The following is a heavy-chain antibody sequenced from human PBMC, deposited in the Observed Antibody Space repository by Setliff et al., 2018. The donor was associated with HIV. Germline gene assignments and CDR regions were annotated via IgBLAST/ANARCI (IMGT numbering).Heavy chain of an antibody. V-gene: IGHV4-61*02. D-gene: IGHD7-27*01. CDR2: IYDSEST. CDR3: ARGRLGTIDY. Sequence: SETLSLTCTVSGGSISSGSYFWTWIRQPAGKGLEWIGRIYDSESTYYNPSLKSRVTISVDTSKNQFSLNLISVTAADTAVYYCARGRLGTIDYWGQGTLVTVSS. CDR1: GGSISSGSYF. J-gene: IGHJ4*02.